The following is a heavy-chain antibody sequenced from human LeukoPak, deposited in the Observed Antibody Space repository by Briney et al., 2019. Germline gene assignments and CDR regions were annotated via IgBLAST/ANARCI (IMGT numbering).Heavy chain of an antibody. CDR3: GRILWFRGRTFDY. J-gene: IGHJ4*02. V-gene: IGHV3-23*01. CDR2: ISGSGGST. D-gene: IGHD3-10*01. CDR1: GFTFSSYA. Sequence: PGGSLRLSCAASGFTFSSYAMSWVRQAPGKGLEWVSAISGSGGSTYYADSVKGRFTISRDNSKNTLYLQMNSLRAEDTAVYYCGRILWFRGRTFDYWGQGTLVTVSS.